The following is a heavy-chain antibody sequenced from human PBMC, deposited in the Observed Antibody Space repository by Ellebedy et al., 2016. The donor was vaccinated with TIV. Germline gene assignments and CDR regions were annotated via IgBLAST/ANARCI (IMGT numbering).Heavy chain of an antibody. D-gene: IGHD5-12*01. Sequence: ASVKVSCKASGFTFTSFGISWVRQAPGQGLEWMGWISVYNGNTNYAQNLQGRVSMTTDTSARTAYMELRSLGYDDTAVYYSARVGWGYSGGEDNWGQGTLVTVSS. V-gene: IGHV1-18*04. CDR2: ISVYNGNT. CDR1: GFTFTSFG. J-gene: IGHJ4*02. CDR3: ARVGWGYSGGEDN.